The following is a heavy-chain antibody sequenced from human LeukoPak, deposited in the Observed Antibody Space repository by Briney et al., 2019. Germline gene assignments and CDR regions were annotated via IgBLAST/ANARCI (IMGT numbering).Heavy chain of an antibody. J-gene: IGHJ4*02. Sequence: GRTLRLSCAASGFTFSSYEMNWVRQAPGKGLEWVSYISSSGSTIYYADSVKGRFTISRDNAKNSLYLQMNSLRAEDTAVYYCARVGIAAADHFHYWGQGTLVTVSS. CDR3: ARVGIAAADHFHY. D-gene: IGHD6-13*01. CDR1: GFTFSSYE. CDR2: ISSSGSTI. V-gene: IGHV3-48*03.